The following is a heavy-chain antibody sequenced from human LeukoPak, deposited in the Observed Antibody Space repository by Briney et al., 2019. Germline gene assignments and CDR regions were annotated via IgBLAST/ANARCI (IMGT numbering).Heavy chain of an antibody. V-gene: IGHV1-18*01. Sequence: GASVKVSCKASGYTFTSYGISWVRQAPGQGLEWMGWISAYNGNTNYAQKLQGRVTMTTDTSTSTAYMELRSLRSDDTAVYYCARVGIGTELELSFYMDVWGKGTTVTVSS. J-gene: IGHJ6*03. CDR1: GYTFTSYG. D-gene: IGHD1-7*01. CDR2: ISAYNGNT. CDR3: ARVGIGTELELSFYMDV.